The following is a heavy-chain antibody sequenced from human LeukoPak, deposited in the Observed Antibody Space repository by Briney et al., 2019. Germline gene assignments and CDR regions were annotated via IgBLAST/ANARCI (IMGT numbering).Heavy chain of an antibody. V-gene: IGHV3-74*01. J-gene: IGHJ4*02. CDR2: INSDGSST. Sequence: GGSLRLSCAASGFTFSSYWMHWVRQAPGKGLVWVSRINSDGSSTSYAESAKGRFTISRDNAKNTLYMQMNSLRAEDTAVYYCARVESSGWYFDYWGQGTLVTVSS. CDR3: ARVESSGWYFDY. D-gene: IGHD6-19*01. CDR1: GFTFSSYW.